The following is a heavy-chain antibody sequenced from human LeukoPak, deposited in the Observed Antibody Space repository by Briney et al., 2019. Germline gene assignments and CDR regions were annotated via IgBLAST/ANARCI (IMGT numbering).Heavy chain of an antibody. J-gene: IGHJ4*02. Sequence: NSSETLSLTCAVYGGSFSGYYWSWIRQPPGKGLEWIGEINHSGSTNYNPSLKSRVTISVDTSKNQFSLKLSSVTAADTAVYYCARAGLGRGTHYFDYWGQGTLVTVSS. V-gene: IGHV4-34*01. CDR2: INHSGST. D-gene: IGHD1-1*01. CDR1: GGSFSGYY. CDR3: ARAGLGRGTHYFDY.